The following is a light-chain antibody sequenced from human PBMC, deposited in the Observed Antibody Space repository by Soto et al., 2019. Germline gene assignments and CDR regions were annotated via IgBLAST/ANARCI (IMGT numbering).Light chain of an antibody. Sequence: EIVLTQSPGTLSLSPGERATLSCRASQSLGSRRLAWYQQKAGQHPRLLIHAASTRATGIPDRFSGSGSGTDFTLTISRLEPEDFAVYFCELYGGSPLSFGPGTKVDVK. CDR3: ELYGGSPLS. CDR2: AAS. CDR1: QSLGSRR. V-gene: IGKV3-20*01. J-gene: IGKJ3*01.